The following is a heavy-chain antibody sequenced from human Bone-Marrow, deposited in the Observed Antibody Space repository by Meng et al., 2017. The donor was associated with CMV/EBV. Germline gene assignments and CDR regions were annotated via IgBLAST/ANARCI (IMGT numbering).Heavy chain of an antibody. J-gene: IGHJ4*02. CDR2: INPSGGST. D-gene: IGHD6-13*01. CDR3: ATLASAGTCFGPTFDY. V-gene: IGHV1-46*01. CDR1: GYTFTSYY. Sequence: SVKVSCKASGYTFTSYYMHWVRQAPGQGIEWMVIINPSGGSTSYAQKFQGIVTMTRDTSTSIVYMELSSLRSEATAVYYCATLASAGTCFGPTFDYWGQGTLVTVSS.